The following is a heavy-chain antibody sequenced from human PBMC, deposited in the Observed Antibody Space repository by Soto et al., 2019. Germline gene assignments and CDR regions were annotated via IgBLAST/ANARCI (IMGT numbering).Heavy chain of an antibody. J-gene: IGHJ4*02. CDR3: ARVGCSGGSCQVDY. V-gene: IGHV1-46*01. CDR2: INPSSST. CDR1: GYSFTSYY. D-gene: IGHD2-15*01. Sequence: ASVKVSCKASGYSFTSYYIHWVRQAPGQGLEWMGIINPSSSTTYAQKFQGRVTMTRDTSTSTVYMELSSLRSEDTAVYYCARVGCSGGSCQVDYWGQG.